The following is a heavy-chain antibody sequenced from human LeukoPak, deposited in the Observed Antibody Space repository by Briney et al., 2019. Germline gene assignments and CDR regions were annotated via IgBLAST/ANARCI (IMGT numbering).Heavy chain of an antibody. CDR3: ARSIAMAGSLGY. V-gene: IGHV3-21*06. CDR1: GFTFRTYS. CDR2: ISSSSDYV. Sequence: SGGSLRLSCAASGFTFRTYSMNWVRQAPGKGLEWVSSISSSSDYVYYADSVKGRFTISRDNAKNSMYLQMNSLTVEDTAVYYCARSIAMAGSLGYWGQGTLVTVSS. D-gene: IGHD6-19*01. J-gene: IGHJ4*02.